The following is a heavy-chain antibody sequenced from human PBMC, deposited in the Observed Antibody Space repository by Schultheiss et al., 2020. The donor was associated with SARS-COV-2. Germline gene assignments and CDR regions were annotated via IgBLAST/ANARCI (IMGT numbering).Heavy chain of an antibody. CDR1: GGTFSSYA. Sequence: ASVKVSCKASGGTFSSYAISWVRQAPGQGLEWMGWINPNSGGTNYAQKFQGRVTMTRNTSISTAYMELRSLRSDDTAVYYCARGLGRVAAAGTQGVEYFQHWGQGTLVTVSS. V-gene: IGHV1-8*02. J-gene: IGHJ1*01. CDR3: ARGLGRVAAAGTQGVEYFQH. CDR2: INPNSGGT. D-gene: IGHD6-13*01.